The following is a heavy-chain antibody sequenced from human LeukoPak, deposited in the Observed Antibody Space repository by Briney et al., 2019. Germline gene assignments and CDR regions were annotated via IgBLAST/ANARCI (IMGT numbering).Heavy chain of an antibody. CDR3: ARVGAAEAPYYYYGMDV. CDR2: IYYSGST. Sequence: PSETLSLICTVSGGSISSYYWSWIRQPPGKGLEWIGYIYYSGSTNYNPSLKSRVTISVDTSKNQFSLKLSSVTAADTAVYYCARVGAAEAPYYYYGMDVWGQGTTVTVSS. CDR1: GGSISSYY. V-gene: IGHV4-59*01. J-gene: IGHJ6*02.